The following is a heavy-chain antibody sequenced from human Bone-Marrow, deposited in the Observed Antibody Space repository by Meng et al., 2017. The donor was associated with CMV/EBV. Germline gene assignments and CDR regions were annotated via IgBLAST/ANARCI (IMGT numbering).Heavy chain of an antibody. J-gene: IGHJ6*01. CDR2: LIPIFGTA. V-gene: IGHV1-69*05. D-gene: IGHD2-15*01. Sequence: SVKVSCKASGGTFSSYAISWVRQAPGQGLEWMGGLIPIFGTANYAQKFQGRVTITTDESTSTAYMELSSLRSEDTAVYYCARASLAATPYYYYYGMDVWGQGTTVTSFS. CDR3: ARASLAATPYYYYYGMDV. CDR1: GGTFSSYA.